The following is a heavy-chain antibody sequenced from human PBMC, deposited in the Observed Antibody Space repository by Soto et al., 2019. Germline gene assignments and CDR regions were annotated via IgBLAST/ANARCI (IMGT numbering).Heavy chain of an antibody. CDR1: GYTFTSYY. V-gene: IGHV1-46*01. CDR2: INPSGGYT. D-gene: IGHD3-3*01. Sequence: ASVKVSCKASGYTFTSYYMNWVRQAPGQGLEWLGIINPSGGYTTYAQRFLGRVTMTSDTSTSTVHMELGSLTSEDTAVYYCAHSGITIFGVVITHFDYWGQGTLVTVSS. J-gene: IGHJ4*02. CDR3: AHSGITIFGVVITHFDY.